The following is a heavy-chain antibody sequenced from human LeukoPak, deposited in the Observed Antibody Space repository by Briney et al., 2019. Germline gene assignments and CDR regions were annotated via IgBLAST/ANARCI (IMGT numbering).Heavy chain of an antibody. CDR1: GGSISSYY. CDR3: ARVLVVPAAIGWFDP. V-gene: IGHV4-59*01. D-gene: IGHD2-2*02. CDR2: IYYSGST. J-gene: IGHJ5*02. Sequence: SETLSLTCTVSGGSISSYYWSWIRQPLGKGLEWIGYIYYSGSTNYNPSLKSRVTISVDTSKNQFSLKLSSVTAADTAVYYCARVLVVPAAIGWFDPWGQGTLVTVSS.